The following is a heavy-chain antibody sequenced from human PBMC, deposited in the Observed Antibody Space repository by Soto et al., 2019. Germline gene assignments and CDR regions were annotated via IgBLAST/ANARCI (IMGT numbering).Heavy chain of an antibody. CDR1: GYSFTSYW. CDR3: ARSPRSKLELRDYYYYMDV. Sequence: GESLKISCKGSGYSFTSYWIGWVRQMPGKGLEWMGIIYPGDSDTRYSPSFQGQGTISADKSISTAYLQWSSLKASDTAMYYCARSPRSKLELRDYYYYMDVWGKGTTVTVSS. D-gene: IGHD1-7*01. J-gene: IGHJ6*03. V-gene: IGHV5-51*01. CDR2: IYPGDSDT.